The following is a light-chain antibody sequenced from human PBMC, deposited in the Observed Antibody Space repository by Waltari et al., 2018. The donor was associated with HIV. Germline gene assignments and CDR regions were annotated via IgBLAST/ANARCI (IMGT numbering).Light chain of an antibody. J-gene: IGKJ5*01. CDR3: QQYNNWPPIT. CDR1: QSVSSN. V-gene: IGKV3-15*01. CDR2: GAS. Sequence: GERATLSCRASQSVSSNLAWYQQKPGQAPRLLIYGASTRATGIPARFSGSGSGTEFTLTISSLQSEDFAVYYCQQYNNWPPITFGQGTRLEIK.